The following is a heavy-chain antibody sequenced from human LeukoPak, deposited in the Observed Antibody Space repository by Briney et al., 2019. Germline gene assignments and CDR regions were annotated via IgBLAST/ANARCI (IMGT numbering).Heavy chain of an antibody. CDR1: GGTFSSYA. D-gene: IGHD1-1*01. J-gene: IGHJ3*02. Sequence: ASVKVSCKASGGTFSSYAISWVRQAPGQGLEWMGWINPNSGGTNYAQKFQGRVTMTRDTSISTAYMELSRLRSDDTAVYYCARDGPVPGTADAFDIWGQGTMVTVSS. V-gene: IGHV1-2*02. CDR2: INPNSGGT. CDR3: ARDGPVPGTADAFDI.